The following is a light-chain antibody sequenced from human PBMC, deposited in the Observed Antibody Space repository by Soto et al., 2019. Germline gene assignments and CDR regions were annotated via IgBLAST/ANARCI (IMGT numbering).Light chain of an antibody. CDR2: GAS. Sequence: EIVLRQSPGTLSLSPGERAALSCRASQSVGSSLSWYQQKPGQAPRLLFYGASNRATAIPDRFSGGGSGTEFTLTISSLQSEDFAVYYCHQYNNWPPAFGQGTKVDIK. V-gene: IGKV3D-15*01. CDR3: HQYNNWPPA. CDR1: QSVGSS. J-gene: IGKJ1*01.